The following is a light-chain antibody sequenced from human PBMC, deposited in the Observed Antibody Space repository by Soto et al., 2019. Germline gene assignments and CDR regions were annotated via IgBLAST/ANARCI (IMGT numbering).Light chain of an antibody. J-gene: IGLJ1*01. CDR3: SSYTSSSTFYV. CDR2: DVS. Sequence: VPAQPPPGSGFPGQSITIPCTGTSRDVGGYNYVSWYQQHPGKAPKLMIYDVSNRPSGVSNRFSGSKSGNTASLTISGLQAEDEADYYCSSYTSSSTFYVFGTGTKVTVL. V-gene: IGLV2-14*01. CDR1: SRDVGGYNY.